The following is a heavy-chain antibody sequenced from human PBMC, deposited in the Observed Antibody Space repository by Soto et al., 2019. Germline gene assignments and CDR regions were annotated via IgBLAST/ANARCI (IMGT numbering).Heavy chain of an antibody. CDR2: IIPIFGTA. V-gene: IGHV1-69*13. CDR3: ATITEYYDILTGSPPDAFDI. J-gene: IGHJ3*02. D-gene: IGHD3-9*01. Sequence: GASVKVSCKASGGTFSSYAISWVRQAPGQGLEWMGGIIPIFGTANYAQKFQGRVTITADESTSTAYMELSSLRSEDTAVYYCATITEYYDILTGSPPDAFDIWGQGTMVTVSS. CDR1: GGTFSSYA.